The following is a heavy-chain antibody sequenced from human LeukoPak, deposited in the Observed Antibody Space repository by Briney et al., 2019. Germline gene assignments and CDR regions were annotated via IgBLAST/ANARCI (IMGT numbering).Heavy chain of an antibody. V-gene: IGHV4-39*01. CDR2: IYYSGST. J-gene: IGHJ2*01. Sequence: SETLSLTCTVSGGSISSSSYYWGWIRQPPGKGLEWIGSIYYSGSTYYNPSLKSRVTISVDTSKNQFSLKLSSVTAADTAVYYCARLNPRNWHFDLWGRGTLVTVSS. CDR1: GGSISSSSYY. CDR3: ARLNPRNWHFDL.